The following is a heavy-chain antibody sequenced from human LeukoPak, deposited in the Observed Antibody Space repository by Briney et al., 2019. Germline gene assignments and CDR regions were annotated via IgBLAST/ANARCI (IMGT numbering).Heavy chain of an antibody. CDR2: ISGSGGST. Sequence: PGRSLRLSCAASGFTFSSYAMSWLRQAPGNRLEWVSAISGSGGSTYYADSVKGRFAISRDNPKNTLYLQMNSLGAEDTAVYYCARGGISMIVVVIPFDYWGQGTLVTVSS. D-gene: IGHD3-22*01. V-gene: IGHV3-23*01. J-gene: IGHJ4*02. CDR1: GFTFSSYA. CDR3: ARGGISMIVVVIPFDY.